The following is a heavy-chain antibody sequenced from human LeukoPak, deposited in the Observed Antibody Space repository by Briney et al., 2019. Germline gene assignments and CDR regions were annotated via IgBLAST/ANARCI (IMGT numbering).Heavy chain of an antibody. J-gene: IGHJ4*02. CDR1: GFTFSSYA. V-gene: IGHV3-30-3*01. Sequence: GGSLRLSCAASGFTFSSYAMHWVRQAPGKGLEWVAVISYDGSNKYYADSVKGRFTISRDNSKNALYLQMNSLRAEDTAVYYCASYSSSWYAFDYWGQGTLVTVSS. CDR3: ASYSSSWYAFDY. D-gene: IGHD6-13*01. CDR2: ISYDGSNK.